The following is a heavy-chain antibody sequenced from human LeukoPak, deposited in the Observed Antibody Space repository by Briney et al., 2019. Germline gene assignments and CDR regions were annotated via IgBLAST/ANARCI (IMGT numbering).Heavy chain of an antibody. CDR3: AREGYGSGRRLGMDV. Sequence: ASVKVSCKASGYTFINYYMHWVRQAPGQGLEWMGMINPSGGSTTYAQEIQCRVTLTRDTSTSTVYMELSSLRFEDTSVYYCAREGYGSGRRLGMDVWGQGTTVTVSS. D-gene: IGHD3-10*01. J-gene: IGHJ6*02. CDR1: GYTFINYY. CDR2: INPSGGST. V-gene: IGHV1-46*01.